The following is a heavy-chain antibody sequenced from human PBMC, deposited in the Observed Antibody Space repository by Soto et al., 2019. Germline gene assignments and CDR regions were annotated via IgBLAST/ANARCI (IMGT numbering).Heavy chain of an antibody. CDR2: INHSGST. V-gene: IGHV4-34*01. CDR1: GGSFSGYY. D-gene: IGHD1-26*01. CDR3: ARGATSGSSCPFWNWYFDL. J-gene: IGHJ2*01. Sequence: SETLSLTCAVYGGSFSGYYWSWIRQPPGKGLEWIGEINHSGSTNYNPSLKSRVTISVDTSKNQFSLKLSSVTAADTAVYYCARGATSGSSCPFWNWYFDLWGRGTLVTVSS.